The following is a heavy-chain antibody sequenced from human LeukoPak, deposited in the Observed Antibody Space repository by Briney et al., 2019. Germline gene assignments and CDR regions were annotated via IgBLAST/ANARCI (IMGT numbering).Heavy chain of an antibody. V-gene: IGHV4-39*01. Sequence: SSETLSLTCTVSGGSISSSDYFWGWIRQPPGKRLEWIGNIYYIGRTYYNPSLQSRVTISVDTSKNQFSLRLSSVTAADTAVYYCARVGGLQWFGDQYYFDYWGQGTLVTVSS. J-gene: IGHJ4*02. CDR3: ARVGGLQWFGDQYYFDY. CDR1: GGSISSSDYF. D-gene: IGHD3-10*01. CDR2: IYYIGRT.